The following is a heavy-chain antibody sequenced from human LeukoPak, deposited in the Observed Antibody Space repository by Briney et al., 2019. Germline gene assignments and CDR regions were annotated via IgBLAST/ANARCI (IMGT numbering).Heavy chain of an antibody. CDR2: IYYSGST. CDR1: GGSISSGGYF. D-gene: IGHD3-10*01. Sequence: SETLSLTCTVSGGSISSGGYFWSWIRQHPGKGLEWIGYIYYSGSTYYNPSLKSRVTISVDTSKNQFSLKLSSVTAADTAVYYCASSYGSGSPFDYWGQGTLVTVSS. V-gene: IGHV4-31*03. J-gene: IGHJ4*02. CDR3: ASSYGSGSPFDY.